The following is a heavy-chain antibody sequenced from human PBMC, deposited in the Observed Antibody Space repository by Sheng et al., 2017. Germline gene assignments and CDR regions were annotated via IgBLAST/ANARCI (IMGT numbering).Heavy chain of an antibody. CDR1: GFTFRGHA. J-gene: IGHJ6*02. V-gene: IGHV3-33*01. D-gene: IGHD3-9*01. CDR3: VRDRGLVHEGMDV. Sequence: QVQLVESGGGVVQPGRSLRLSCAVSGFTFRGHAMHWVRQAPGKGLEWVALIWYDESNKYYGDSVKGRFTISRDNSKNILYLQMNSLRAEDTAVYYCVRDRGLVHEGMDVWDQGP. CDR2: IWYDESNK.